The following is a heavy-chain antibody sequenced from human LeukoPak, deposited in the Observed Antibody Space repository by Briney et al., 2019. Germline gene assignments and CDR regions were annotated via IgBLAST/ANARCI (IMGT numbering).Heavy chain of an antibody. CDR2: ISYDGSNK. CDR3: AKDNWNYYGPPDY. Sequence: GGSLRLSCAASGFTFSSYGMHWVRQAPGKGLEWVAVISYDGSNKYYADSVKSRFTISRDNSKNTLYLQMNSLRAEDTAVYYCAKDNWNYYGPPDYWGQGTLVTVSS. D-gene: IGHD1-7*01. CDR1: GFTFSSYG. V-gene: IGHV3-30*18. J-gene: IGHJ4*02.